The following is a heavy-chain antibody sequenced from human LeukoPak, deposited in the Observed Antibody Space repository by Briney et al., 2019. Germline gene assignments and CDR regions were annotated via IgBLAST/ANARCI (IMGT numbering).Heavy chain of an antibody. Sequence: SETLSLTCAVYGGSFSGYYWSWIRQPPGKGLEWIGEINHSGSTNYNPSLKSRVTISVDTSKNQFSLKLSSVTAADTAVYYCARGRFQQLVRTNYSMDVWGQGTTVTVSS. J-gene: IGHJ6*02. D-gene: IGHD6-6*01. CDR2: INHSGST. V-gene: IGHV4-34*01. CDR3: ARGRFQQLVRTNYSMDV. CDR1: GGSFSGYY.